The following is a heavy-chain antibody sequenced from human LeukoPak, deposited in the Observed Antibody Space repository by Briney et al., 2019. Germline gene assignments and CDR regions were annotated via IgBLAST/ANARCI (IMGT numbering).Heavy chain of an antibody. CDR3: AKDRASGFQDY. CDR2: ISYDGSNK. J-gene: IGHJ4*02. D-gene: IGHD3-22*01. Sequence: GGSLRLSCAASGFTFSSYGMHWVRQAPGKGLEWVAVISYDGSNKYYADSVEGRFTISRDQSKNTLSLQMNSLRVEDTALYYCAKDRASGFQDYWGQGTLVTVSS. V-gene: IGHV3-30*18. CDR1: GFTFSSYG.